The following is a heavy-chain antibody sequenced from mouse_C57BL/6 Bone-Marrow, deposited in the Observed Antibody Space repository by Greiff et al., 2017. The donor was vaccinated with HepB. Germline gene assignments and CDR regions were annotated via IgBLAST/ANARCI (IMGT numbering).Heavy chain of an antibody. CDR2: IYPGDGDT. V-gene: IGHV1-82*01. CDR1: GYAFSSSW. Sequence: VQLQQSGPELVKPGASVKISCKASGYAFSSSWMNWVKQRPGKGLEWIGRIYPGDGDTNYNGKFKGKATLTADKSYSTAYMQLSSLTSEDHAVYFCARGYYDYLYYFDYWGQGTTLTVSS. J-gene: IGHJ2*01. CDR3: ARGYYDYLYYFDY. D-gene: IGHD2-4*01.